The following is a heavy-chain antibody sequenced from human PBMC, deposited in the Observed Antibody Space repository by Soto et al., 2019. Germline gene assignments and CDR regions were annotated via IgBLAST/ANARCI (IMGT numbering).Heavy chain of an antibody. D-gene: IGHD3-3*01. CDR2: INHSGST. V-gene: IGHV4-34*01. CDR1: GGSFSGYY. Sequence: PSETLSLTCAVYGGSFSGYYWSWIRQPPGKGLEWIGEINHSGSTNYNPSLKSRVTISVDTSKNQFSLKLSSVTAADTAVYYCARGADFWSRWKTLYYYYYMDVWGKGTTVTVSS. J-gene: IGHJ6*03. CDR3: ARGADFWSRWKTLYYYYYMDV.